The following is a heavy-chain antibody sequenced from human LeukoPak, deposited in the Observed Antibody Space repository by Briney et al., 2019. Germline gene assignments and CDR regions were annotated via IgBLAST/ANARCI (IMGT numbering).Heavy chain of an antibody. Sequence: GGSLRLSCAASGFTFRSYAMNWVRQAPGKGLEWVSSISGNGDNTYYVDSVKGRFTISRDNSKNTLYLQLSSLKAEDTAVYYCAREGQRNYYGMDVWGQGTTVTVSS. D-gene: IGHD5-24*01. V-gene: IGHV3-23*01. J-gene: IGHJ6*02. CDR2: ISGNGDNT. CDR3: AREGQRNYYGMDV. CDR1: GFTFRSYA.